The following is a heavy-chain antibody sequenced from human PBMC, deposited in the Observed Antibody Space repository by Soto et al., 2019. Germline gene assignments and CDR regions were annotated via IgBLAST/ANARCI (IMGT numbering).Heavy chain of an antibody. J-gene: IGHJ4*02. D-gene: IGHD6-13*01. V-gene: IGHV4-59*01. CDR2: IYYSGST. Sequence: SETLSLTCTVSGGSISSYYWSWIRQPPGKGLEWIGYIYYSGSTNYNPSLKSRVTISVDTSKNQFSLKLSSVTAADTAVYYCARASTYSSSWYISYYFDYWGQGTLVTVSS. CDR1: GGSISSYY. CDR3: ARASTYSSSWYISYYFDY.